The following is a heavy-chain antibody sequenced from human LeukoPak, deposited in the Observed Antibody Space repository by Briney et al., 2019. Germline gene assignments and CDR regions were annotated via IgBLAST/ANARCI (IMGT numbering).Heavy chain of an antibody. J-gene: IGHJ4*02. V-gene: IGHV1-8*01. CDR1: GYTFISHD. CDR2: MNPNTGAT. CDR3: ARLSETPVYYYSSGYYYLDS. D-gene: IGHD3-22*01. Sequence: ASVTVSCKASGYTFISHDINWVRQAPGQRLEWMGWMNPNTGATGYAQNFQGRVTMTRDTSISTAYMELNSLRSEDTAVYYCARLSETPVYYYSSGYYYLDSWGQGTLVTVSS.